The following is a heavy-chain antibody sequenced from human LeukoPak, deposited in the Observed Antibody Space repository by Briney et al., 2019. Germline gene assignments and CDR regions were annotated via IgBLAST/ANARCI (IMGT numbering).Heavy chain of an antibody. Sequence: GGSLRLSCADSGFTFSSFWMNWVRQVPGKGLVWVSHINSDGAKTNYADSVTGRFTISRDTARNTLYLQMNNLRVEDTAMYYCAASFRITGTTFYHWGQGTLVTVSS. CDR3: AASFRITGTTFYH. V-gene: IGHV3-74*01. J-gene: IGHJ1*01. CDR1: GFTFSSFW. CDR2: INSDGAKT. D-gene: IGHD1-20*01.